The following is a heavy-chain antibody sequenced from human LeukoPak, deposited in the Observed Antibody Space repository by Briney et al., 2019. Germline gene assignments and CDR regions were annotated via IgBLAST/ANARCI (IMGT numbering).Heavy chain of an antibody. CDR3: AREGRFLEWLYYYGMDV. J-gene: IGHJ6*02. V-gene: IGHV3-23*01. CDR1: GFTFSSYA. CDR2: ISGSGGST. D-gene: IGHD3-3*01. Sequence: GGSLRLSCAASGFTFSSYAMSWVRQAPGKGLEWVSAISGSGGSTYYADSVKGRFTISRDNSKNTLYLQMNSLRAEDTAVYYCAREGRFLEWLYYYGMDVWGQGTTVTVSS.